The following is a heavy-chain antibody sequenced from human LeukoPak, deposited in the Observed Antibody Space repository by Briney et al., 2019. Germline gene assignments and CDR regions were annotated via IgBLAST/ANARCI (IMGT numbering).Heavy chain of an antibody. Sequence: PGGSLRLSCEVSGFTFSSYAMNWVRQAPGKGLEWVSAISGSGGSTYYADSVKGRFTMSRDNSKNTLYLQMNSLRAEDTAVYYCAKDGTWIQLWLAYWGQGTLVTVSS. V-gene: IGHV3-23*01. CDR1: GFTFSSYA. D-gene: IGHD5-18*01. J-gene: IGHJ4*02. CDR2: ISGSGGST. CDR3: AKDGTWIQLWLAY.